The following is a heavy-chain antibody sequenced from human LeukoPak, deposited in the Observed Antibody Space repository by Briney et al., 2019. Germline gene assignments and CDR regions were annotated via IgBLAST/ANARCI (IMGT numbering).Heavy chain of an antibody. J-gene: IGHJ3*02. CDR1: GYTFTGYY. Sequence: SVEVSCKASGYTFTGYYMHWVRQAPGQGLEWMGWINPNSGGTNYAQKFQGRVTMTRDTSISTAYMELSRLRSDDTAVYYCARDGLRYFDWLSNHDAFDIWGQGTMVTVSS. D-gene: IGHD3-9*01. CDR2: INPNSGGT. V-gene: IGHV1-2*02. CDR3: ARDGLRYFDWLSNHDAFDI.